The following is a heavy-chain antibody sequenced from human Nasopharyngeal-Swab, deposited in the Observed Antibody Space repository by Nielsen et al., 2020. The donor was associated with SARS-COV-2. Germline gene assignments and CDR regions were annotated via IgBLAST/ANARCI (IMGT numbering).Heavy chain of an antibody. CDR3: ARDNCSGGSCYSGYYYYMDV. CDR1: GGSISSGSYY. CDR2: IYTSGST. V-gene: IGHV4-61*02. Sequence: SETLSLTRTVSGGSISSGSYYWSWIRQPAGKGLEWIGRIYTSGSTNYNPSLKSRVTISVDTSKNQFSLKLSSVTAADTAVYYCARDNCSGGSCYSGYYYYMDVWGKGTTVTVSS. J-gene: IGHJ6*03. D-gene: IGHD2-15*01.